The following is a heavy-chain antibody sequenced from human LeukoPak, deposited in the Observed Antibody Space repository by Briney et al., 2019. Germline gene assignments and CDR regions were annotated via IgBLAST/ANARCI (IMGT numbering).Heavy chain of an antibody. CDR3: ARGPYSSSTTNWFDP. V-gene: IGHV1-46*01. CDR2: INPSGGST. Sequence: ASVKVSCKASGYTFTSYYMHWVRQAPGQGLEWMGIINPSGGSTSYAQKFQGRVTMTRDMSTSTVYMELSSLRSEDTAVYYYARGPYSSSTTNWFDPWGQGTLVTVSS. CDR1: GYTFTSYY. J-gene: IGHJ5*02. D-gene: IGHD6-6*01.